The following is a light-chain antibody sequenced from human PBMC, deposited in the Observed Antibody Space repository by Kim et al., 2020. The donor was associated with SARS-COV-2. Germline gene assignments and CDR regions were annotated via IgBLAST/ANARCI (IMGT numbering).Light chain of an antibody. Sequence: ASVGDRVTITCRASQAIGNYLAWYQQDPGKAPKLLIYGASTLQTGVPSRFSGTGSRTEFTLTISSLQPEDFTTYSCQQYNVLPRTFGQGTKVDMK. CDR3: QQYNVLPRT. J-gene: IGKJ1*01. V-gene: IGKV1-9*01. CDR1: QAIGNY. CDR2: GAS.